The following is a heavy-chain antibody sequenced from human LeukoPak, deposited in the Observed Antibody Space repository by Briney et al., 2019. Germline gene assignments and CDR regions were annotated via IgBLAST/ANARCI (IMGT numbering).Heavy chain of an antibody. Sequence: SETLSLTCAVSGGSISSGSYYWSWIRQPAGKGLEWIGRIYTSGSTNYNPSLKSRVTISVDTSKNQFSLKLSSVTAADTAVYYCARDSSWSTGGYMDVWGKGTTVTVSS. D-gene: IGHD6-13*01. CDR2: IYTSGST. V-gene: IGHV4-61*02. CDR3: ARDSSWSTGGYMDV. CDR1: GGSISSGSYY. J-gene: IGHJ6*03.